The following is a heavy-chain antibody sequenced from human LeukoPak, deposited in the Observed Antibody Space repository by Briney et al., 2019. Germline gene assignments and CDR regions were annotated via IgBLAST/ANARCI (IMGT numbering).Heavy chain of an antibody. CDR2: IYYDGST. CDR3: ARDNWGLRHFAL. D-gene: IGHD2-21*01. CDR1: GGSVNKWY. Sequence: PSETLSLTCSVSGGSVNKWYWSWIRQPPGKGLEWIGYIYYDGSTTYNPSLKNRVTISVDTSNNQFSLTLSSVTAADTAMYYCARDNWGLRHFALWGRGTLVTVSS. V-gene: IGHV4-59*02. J-gene: IGHJ2*01.